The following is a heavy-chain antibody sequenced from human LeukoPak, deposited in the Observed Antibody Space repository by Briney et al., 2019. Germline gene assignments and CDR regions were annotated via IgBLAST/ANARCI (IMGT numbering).Heavy chain of an antibody. CDR3: ASGYYYSYAFDI. CDR2: ISYDGSNK. Sequence: PGGSLGLSCAASGFTFSSYAMHWVRQAPGKGLEWVAVISYDGSNKYYADSVKGRFTISRDNSKNTLYLQMNSLRAEDTAVYYCASGYYYSYAFDIWGQGTMVTVSS. CDR1: GFTFSSYA. J-gene: IGHJ3*02. D-gene: IGHD3-22*01. V-gene: IGHV3-30-3*01.